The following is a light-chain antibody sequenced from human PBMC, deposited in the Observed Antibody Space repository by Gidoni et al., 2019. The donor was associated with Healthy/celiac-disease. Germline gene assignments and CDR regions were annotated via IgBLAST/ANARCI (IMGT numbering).Light chain of an antibody. CDR3: QSYDSSLSGSV. Sequence: QSVLTQPPSVSGAPGQRVTISCTGSSSNIGAGYDVHWYQQLPGTAPKLLIYGNSNRPSGVPDRFSGSKSGTSASLAITGLQAEDEADYYCQSYDSSLSGSVFGGAFKLTVL. CDR2: GNS. CDR1: SSNIGAGYD. V-gene: IGLV1-40*01. J-gene: IGLJ3*02.